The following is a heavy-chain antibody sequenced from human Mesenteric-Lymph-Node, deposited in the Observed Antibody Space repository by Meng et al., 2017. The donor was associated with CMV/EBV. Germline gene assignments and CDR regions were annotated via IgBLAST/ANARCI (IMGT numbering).Heavy chain of an antibody. V-gene: IGHV3-23*01. CDR1: GFSFSSYG. Sequence: GESLKISCAASGFSFSSYGMHWVRQAPGKGLEWVSTISGDGSSTYYADSVKGRFTISRDNSKNTLSLQMNSVRAEDTAVYYCAKIPTTVLFPWGQGTLVTVSS. CDR2: ISGDGSST. J-gene: IGHJ5*02. D-gene: IGHD2-21*01. CDR3: AKIPTTVLFP.